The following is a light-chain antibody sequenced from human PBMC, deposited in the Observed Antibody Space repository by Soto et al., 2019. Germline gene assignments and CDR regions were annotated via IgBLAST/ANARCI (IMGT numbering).Light chain of an antibody. J-gene: IGKJ5*01. V-gene: IGKV3D-20*02. CDR3: QQRSNWPPIT. Sequence: EMVSTQSPGTLSLSPGDRATLSCRAIQSVSNDYVAWVQQKPGQTPRLLIYSVSSRATGIPDRFSGSGSGTDFTLTISSLEPEDFAVYYCQQRSNWPPITFGQGTRLEI. CDR2: SVS. CDR1: QSVSNDY.